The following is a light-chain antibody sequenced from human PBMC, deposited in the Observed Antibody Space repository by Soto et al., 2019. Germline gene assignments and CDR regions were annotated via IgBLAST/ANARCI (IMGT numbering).Light chain of an antibody. CDR3: QQSYSIPQT. CDR1: QSIRTF. Sequence: EIQMTQSPSSLSASVGDRVTITCRASQSIRTFLNWYQQKPGKAPKLLIYAASSLQSGVPSRFSGSGSGTDFTLTIASLQPEDFATYYCQQSYSIPQTFGQGTKLEI. J-gene: IGKJ2*01. V-gene: IGKV1-39*01. CDR2: AAS.